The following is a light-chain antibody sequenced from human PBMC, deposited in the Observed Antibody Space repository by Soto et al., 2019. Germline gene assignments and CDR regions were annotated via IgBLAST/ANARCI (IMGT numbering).Light chain of an antibody. V-gene: IGKV2-28*01. CDR1: QSLLHRNGYNY. J-gene: IGKJ4*01. CDR3: MQARESTLS. CDR2: LGS. Sequence: DIVLTQSPLSLPVTPGEPASISCRSSQSLLHRNGYNYLDWYLQKPGQSPQLLIYLGSNRASGVPDRFSGSGSGTDFTLKISRVEDEDVGIYYCMQARESTLSFGGGTKVELK.